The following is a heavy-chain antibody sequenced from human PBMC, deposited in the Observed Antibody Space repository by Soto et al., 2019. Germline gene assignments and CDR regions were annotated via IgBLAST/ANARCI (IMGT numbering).Heavy chain of an antibody. CDR3: AREGGYRNRFGYYYNGMDV. V-gene: IGHV1-18*01. CDR1: GYTFSHSG. CDR2: ISAYKGNT. D-gene: IGHD5-12*01. J-gene: IGHJ6*02. Sequence: QVQLVQSGAEVKKPGASVKVSCKTSGYTFSHSGISWVRQAPGQGLEWMGWISAYKGNTNYAQKFQGRVNMTTDTSTSTAYMELRSLTSDDTAVYYCAREGGYRNRFGYYYNGMDVWGQGTTVTVSS.